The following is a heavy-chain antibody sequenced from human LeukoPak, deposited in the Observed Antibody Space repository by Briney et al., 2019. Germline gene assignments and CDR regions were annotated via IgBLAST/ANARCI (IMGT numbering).Heavy chain of an antibody. Sequence: ASVKVSCKASGYTFTSYAFSWVRQAPGQGLEWMGWVSAYNGNTNYAQKFQGRVTMTTETSTSTVYMDLRSLRSDDTAVYYCAKLYSSGWPPECMDVWGQGTTVTVSS. J-gene: IGHJ6*02. D-gene: IGHD6-19*01. CDR1: GYTFTSYA. CDR2: VSAYNGNT. CDR3: AKLYSSGWPPECMDV. V-gene: IGHV1-18*01.